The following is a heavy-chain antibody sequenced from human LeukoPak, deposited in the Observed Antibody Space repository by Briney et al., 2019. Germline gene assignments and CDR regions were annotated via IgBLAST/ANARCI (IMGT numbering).Heavy chain of an antibody. D-gene: IGHD6-13*01. Sequence: GGSLRLSCAASGFTFSSYAMSWVRQAPGKGLEWVSAIRGSGGSTYYADSVKGRFTISRDNSKNTLYLQMNSLRAEDTAVYYCAGKIAAAGGYFDYWGQGTLVTVSS. CDR2: IRGSGGST. CDR1: GFTFSSYA. J-gene: IGHJ4*02. V-gene: IGHV3-23*01. CDR3: AGKIAAAGGYFDY.